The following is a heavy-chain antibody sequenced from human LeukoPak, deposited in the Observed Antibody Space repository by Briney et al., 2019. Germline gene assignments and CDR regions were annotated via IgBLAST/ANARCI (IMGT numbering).Heavy chain of an antibody. CDR3: ARGVQLERLSYFDY. CDR2: ISYDGSDK. J-gene: IGHJ4*02. CDR1: GFSFITYG. D-gene: IGHD1-1*01. Sequence: GGSLRLSCAASGFSFITYGMHWVRQAPGKGLEWVAFISYDGSDKEYADSMKGRFTISRDNSKNTLYLQMNSLRAEDTAVYYCARGVQLERLSYFDYWGQGTLVTVSS. V-gene: IGHV3-33*08.